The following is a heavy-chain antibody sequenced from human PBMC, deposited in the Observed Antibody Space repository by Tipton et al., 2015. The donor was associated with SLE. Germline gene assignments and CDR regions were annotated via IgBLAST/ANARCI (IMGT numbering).Heavy chain of an antibody. V-gene: IGHV3-66*01. D-gene: IGHD6-19*01. CDR1: GFTFSNAW. CDR2: IYSGGST. CDR3: ARSGWHDY. J-gene: IGHJ4*02. Sequence: SLRLSCAASGFTFSNAWMSWVRQAPGKGLEWVSVIYSGGSTYYADSVKGRFTISRDNSKNQFSLKLSSVTAADTAVYYCARSGWHDYWGQGTLVTVSS.